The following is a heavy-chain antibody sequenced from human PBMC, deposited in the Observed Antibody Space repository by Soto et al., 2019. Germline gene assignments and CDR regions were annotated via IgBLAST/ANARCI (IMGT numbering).Heavy chain of an antibody. V-gene: IGHV3-33*01. CDR1: GFTFSSYS. D-gene: IGHD5-12*01. CDR2: IWYDGSNK. J-gene: IGHJ4*02. CDR3: ARGGGRWLQFLDD. Sequence: XGSLRVTSAASGFTFSSYSMHWVRQAPGKGLEWVAVIWYDGSNKYYADSVKGRFTISRDNSKNTLYLQMNSLRAEDTAVYYCARGGGRWLQFLDDWGQGTLVTVSS.